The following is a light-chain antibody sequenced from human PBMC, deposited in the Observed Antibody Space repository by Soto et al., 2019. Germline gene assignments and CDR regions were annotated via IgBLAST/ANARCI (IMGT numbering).Light chain of an antibody. Sequence: QSVLTQPPSASGSPGQSVTLSCTGTSSDVGGYNYVSWYQQHPGKAPKLMIYEVSKRPSGVHDRFSGSKSGNTASLTVSGLQAEDEADYYCSSYAGSNNLVFGGGTKLTVL. CDR3: SSYAGSNNLV. CDR1: SSDVGGYNY. CDR2: EVS. V-gene: IGLV2-8*01. J-gene: IGLJ2*01.